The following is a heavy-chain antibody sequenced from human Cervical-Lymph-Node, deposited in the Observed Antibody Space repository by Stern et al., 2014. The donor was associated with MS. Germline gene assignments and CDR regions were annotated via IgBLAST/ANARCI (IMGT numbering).Heavy chain of an antibody. V-gene: IGHV4-31*03. J-gene: IGHJ1*01. CDR3: ARDVGRIPRYFQH. CDR2: IYYSGST. Sequence: QLQESGPGLVKPSQTLSLTCTVSGGSISSGGYYWSWIRQHPGKGLEWIGYIYYSGSTYYNPSLKSRVTISVDTSKNQFSLKLSSVTAADTAVYYCARDVGRIPRYFQHWGQGTLVTVSS. CDR1: GGSISSGGYY. D-gene: IGHD1-26*01.